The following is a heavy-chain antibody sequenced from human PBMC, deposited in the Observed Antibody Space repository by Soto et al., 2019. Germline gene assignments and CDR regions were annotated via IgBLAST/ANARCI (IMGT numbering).Heavy chain of an antibody. CDR3: ARGWIAAAGRDAFDI. CDR1: GYTFTSYY. Sequence: GAAVKVSCKASGYTFTSYYMHWVRQAPGQGLEGMGIINPSGGSTSYAQKFQGRVTMTRDTSTSTVYMELSSLRSEDTAVYYCARGWIAAAGRDAFDIWGPGTMVTVSS. CDR2: INPSGGST. J-gene: IGHJ3*02. D-gene: IGHD6-13*01. V-gene: IGHV1-46*01.